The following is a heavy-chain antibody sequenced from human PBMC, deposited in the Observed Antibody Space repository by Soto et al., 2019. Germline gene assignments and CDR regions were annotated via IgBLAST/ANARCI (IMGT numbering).Heavy chain of an antibody. Sequence: PGESLKISCKGSGYSFTSYWIGWVRQMPGKDLEWMGIIYPGDSDTRYSPSFQGQVTISADKSISTAYLQWSSLKASDTAMYYCARRGYCSSTSCPNWFDPWGQGTLVTVSS. CDR3: ARRGYCSSTSCPNWFDP. J-gene: IGHJ5*02. CDR1: GYSFTSYW. CDR2: IYPGDSDT. D-gene: IGHD2-2*01. V-gene: IGHV5-51*01.